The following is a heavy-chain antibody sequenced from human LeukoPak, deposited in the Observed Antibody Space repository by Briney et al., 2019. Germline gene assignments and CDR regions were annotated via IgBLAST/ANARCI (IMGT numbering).Heavy chain of an antibody. CDR3: ARSVGATIFDP. Sequence: KPGGSLRLSCAASGFTFSSYSMNWVRQAPGKGLEWVSSISSSSSYIYYADSVKGRFPISRDNAKNSLYLQMNSLRAEDTAVYYCARSVGATIFDPWGQGTLVTVSS. J-gene: IGHJ5*02. V-gene: IGHV3-21*01. D-gene: IGHD1-26*01. CDR2: ISSSSSYI. CDR1: GFTFSSYS.